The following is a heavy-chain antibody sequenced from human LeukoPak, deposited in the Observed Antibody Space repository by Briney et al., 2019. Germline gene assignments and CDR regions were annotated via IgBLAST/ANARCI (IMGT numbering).Heavy chain of an antibody. V-gene: IGHV1-18*01. Sequence: SVKVSCKASGYTFTNYGISWVRQAPGQGLEWMGWISGYNGNTNYAQKLQGRVTMTTDTSTSTTYMELRSLRSDDTAVYYCAREETGTAFDAFDIWGQGTMVTVSS. D-gene: IGHD1-1*01. J-gene: IGHJ3*02. CDR3: AREETGTAFDAFDI. CDR1: GYTFTNYG. CDR2: ISGYNGNT.